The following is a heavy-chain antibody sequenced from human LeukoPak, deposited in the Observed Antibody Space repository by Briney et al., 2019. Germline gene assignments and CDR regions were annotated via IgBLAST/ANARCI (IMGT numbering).Heavy chain of an antibody. CDR1: GYTFTDYY. D-gene: IGHD3-3*01. Sequence: ASVKVSCKASGYTFTDYYMHWVRQVPGQGLEWMGWINPNSGGTNYAQKFQGRVTMTRDTSISTAYMELSRLRSDDTAVYYCARAAITIFGVVIPYYFDYWGQGTLVTVSS. J-gene: IGHJ4*02. CDR2: INPNSGGT. V-gene: IGHV1-2*02. CDR3: ARAAITIFGVVIPYYFDY.